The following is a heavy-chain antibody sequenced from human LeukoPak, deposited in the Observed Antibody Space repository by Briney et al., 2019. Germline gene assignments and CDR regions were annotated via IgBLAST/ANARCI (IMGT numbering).Heavy chain of an antibody. V-gene: IGHV3-30*18. CDR3: AKYSRLKYFDY. CDR2: ISYDGSNK. J-gene: IGHJ4*02. Sequence: PGWSLRLSCAASGFSFSSYGMHWVCQAPGKGLEWVAVISYDGSNKYYADSVKGRFTISRDNSKNTLYLQMNSLRAEDTAVYYCAKYSRLKYFDYWGQGTLVTVSS. CDR1: GFSFSSYG. D-gene: IGHD6-13*01.